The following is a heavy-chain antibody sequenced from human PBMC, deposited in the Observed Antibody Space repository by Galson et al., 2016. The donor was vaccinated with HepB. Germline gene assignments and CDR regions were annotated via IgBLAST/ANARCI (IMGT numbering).Heavy chain of an antibody. V-gene: IGHV3-23*01. CDR3: AKSGFFGELDK. D-gene: IGHD3-10*01. CDR1: GFTFSNYA. CDR2: ISGSGGST. J-gene: IGHJ4*02. Sequence: SLRLSCAASGFTFSNYAMSWVRQAPGKGLEWVSAISGSGGSTYYADSVQGRFTISRDNSKNTLFLRMNSVGVEDTAVYFCAKSGFFGELDKWGQGTLVTVSS.